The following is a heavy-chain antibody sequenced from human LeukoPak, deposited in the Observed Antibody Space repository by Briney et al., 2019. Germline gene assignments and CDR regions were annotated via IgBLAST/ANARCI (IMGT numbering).Heavy chain of an antibody. CDR2: ISSSSSYI. CDR1: GFTFSSYS. J-gene: IGHJ4*02. CDR3: ARDLSFWSGYLLPDFDY. V-gene: IGHV3-21*01. D-gene: IGHD3-3*01. Sequence: GGSLRLSCAASGFTFSSYSMNWVRQAPGKGLEWVSSISSSSSYIYYAGSVKGRFTISRDNAKNSLYLQMNSLRAEDTAVYYCARDLSFWSGYLLPDFDYWGQGTLVTVSS.